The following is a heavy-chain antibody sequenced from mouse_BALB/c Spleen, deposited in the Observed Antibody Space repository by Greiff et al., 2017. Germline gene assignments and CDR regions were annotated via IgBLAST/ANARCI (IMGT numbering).Heavy chain of an antibody. V-gene: IGHV7-3*02. CDR2: IRNKANGYTT. CDR3: ARDRGYGYAFDY. Sequence: EVQRVESGGGLVQPGGSLRLSCATSGFTFTDYYMSWVRQPPGKALEWLGFIRNKANGYTTEYSASVKGRFTISRDNSQSILYLQMNTLRAEDSASYYCARDRGYGYAFDYWGQGTTLTVSS. CDR1: GFTFTDYY. D-gene: IGHD1-2*01. J-gene: IGHJ2*01.